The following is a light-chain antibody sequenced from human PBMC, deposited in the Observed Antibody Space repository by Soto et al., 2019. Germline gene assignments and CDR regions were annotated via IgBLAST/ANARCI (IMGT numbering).Light chain of an antibody. CDR1: QSISSY. V-gene: IGKV1-39*01. CDR3: QQSYNTPWT. Sequence: DIQMTQSPSSLSASVGDRVTITCRASQSISSYLNWYQQEPGKAPKLLIFAASSLQSGVPSRFSGSGSGTDFTLSISSLRPEDFAIYYCQQSYNTPWTFGQGTKVDIK. J-gene: IGKJ1*01. CDR2: AAS.